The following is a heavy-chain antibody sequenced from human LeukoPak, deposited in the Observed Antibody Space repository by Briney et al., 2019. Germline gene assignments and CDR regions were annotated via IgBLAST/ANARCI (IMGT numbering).Heavy chain of an antibody. CDR2: VYYSGGT. CDR3: ARVDDWNALEY. V-gene: IGHV4-59*01. CDR1: GGSLNNYY. J-gene: IGHJ4*02. Sequence: SETLSLTRTVSGGSLNNYYWSWIRQPPGKALEWIGYVYYSGGTNYNPSLRSRVTISVDTSKNQFSLKLRSVTAADTALYYCARVDDWNALEYWGQGTLVTVSS. D-gene: IGHD1-1*01.